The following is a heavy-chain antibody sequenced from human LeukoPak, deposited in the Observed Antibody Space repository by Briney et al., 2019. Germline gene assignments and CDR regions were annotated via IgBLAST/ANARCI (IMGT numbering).Heavy chain of an antibody. CDR3: ARGPAFGDSSGY. V-gene: IGHV4-34*01. CDR2: INHSGST. J-gene: IGHJ4*02. Sequence: PSETLSLTCAVYGGSFSGYYWSWIRQPPGKGLEWIGEINHSGSTNYNPSLKSRVTISVDTSKNQFSLKLSSVTAADTAVYYCARGPAFGDSSGYWGQGTLVTVSS. D-gene: IGHD3-22*01. CDR1: GGSFSGYY.